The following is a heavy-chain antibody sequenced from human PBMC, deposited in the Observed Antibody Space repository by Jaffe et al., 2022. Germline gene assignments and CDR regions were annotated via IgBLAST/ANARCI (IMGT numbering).Heavy chain of an antibody. CDR3: AKDIWITFGGVIARGFDY. V-gene: IGHV3-9*01. D-gene: IGHD3-16*02. CDR2: ISWNSGSI. J-gene: IGHJ4*02. CDR1: GFTFDDYA. Sequence: EVQLVESGGGLVQPGRSLRLSCAASGFTFDDYAMHWVRQAPGKGLEWVSGISWNSGSIGYADSVKGRFTISRDNAKNSLYLQMNSLRAEDTALYYCAKDIWITFGGVIARGFDYWGQGTLVTVSS.